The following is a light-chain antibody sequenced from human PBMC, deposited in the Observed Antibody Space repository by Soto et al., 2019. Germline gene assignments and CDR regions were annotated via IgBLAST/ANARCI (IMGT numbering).Light chain of an antibody. CDR2: AAS. V-gene: IGKV1-8*01. CDR1: QGISSY. CDR3: QQYDSYPRT. Sequence: AIRMTQSPSSCSASTGDRVTITCRASQGISSYLAWYQQKPGKAPKLLIYAASTLQSGVPSRFSGSGSGTDFTLTISCLQSDDFATYYCQQYDSYPRTFGQGTKVEIK. J-gene: IGKJ1*01.